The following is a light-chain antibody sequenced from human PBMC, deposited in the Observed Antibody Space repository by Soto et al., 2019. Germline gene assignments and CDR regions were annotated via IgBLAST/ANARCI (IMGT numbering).Light chain of an antibody. CDR2: VAS. CDR3: QQYDNLPIT. CDR1: QDINNY. V-gene: IGKV1-33*01. Sequence: DIQMTQSPSSLSASVGDRVTITCQASQDINNYLNWYQQKPGKAPKLLIYVASNLETGVPSRFNGSGSGTDFTLTISSLQPEDVATYYCQQYDNLPITFGQGTRLQIK. J-gene: IGKJ5*01.